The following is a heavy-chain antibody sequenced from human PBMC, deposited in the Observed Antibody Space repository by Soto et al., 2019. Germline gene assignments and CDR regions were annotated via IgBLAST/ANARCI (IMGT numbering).Heavy chain of an antibody. V-gene: IGHV4-59*08. CDR3: ARQLGYCSGGSCYSHFDY. CDR2: IYYSGST. Sequence: SETLSLTCTVSGGSISSYYWSWIRQPPGKGLEWIGYIYYSGSTNYNPSLKSRVTISVDTSKNQFSLKLSSVTAADTAVYYCARQLGYCSGGSCYSHFDYWGQGTLVTVSS. CDR1: GGSISSYY. D-gene: IGHD2-15*01. J-gene: IGHJ4*02.